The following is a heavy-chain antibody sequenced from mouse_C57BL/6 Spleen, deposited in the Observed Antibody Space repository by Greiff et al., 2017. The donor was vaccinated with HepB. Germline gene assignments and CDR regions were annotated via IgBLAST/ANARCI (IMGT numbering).Heavy chain of an antibody. CDR2: INPNNGGT. CDR1: GYTFTDYN. D-gene: IGHD1-1*01. V-gene: IGHV1-22*01. CDR3: ARRGIYYYGSSYDFDV. J-gene: IGHJ1*03. Sequence: VQLQQSGPELVKPGASVKMSCKASGYTFTDYNMHWVKQSHGKSLEWIGYINPNNGGTSYNQKFKGKATLTVNKSSSTAYMELRSLTSEDCAVYYCARRGIYYYGSSYDFDVWGTGTTVTVSS.